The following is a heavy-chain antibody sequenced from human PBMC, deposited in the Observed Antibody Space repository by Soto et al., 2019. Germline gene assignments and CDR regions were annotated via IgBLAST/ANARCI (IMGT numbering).Heavy chain of an antibody. D-gene: IGHD1-1*01. Sequence: PGGSLRLSCAASGFIFNSFNMNWVRQAPGKGLEWVSYISSSGGTIYYADSVKGRFTISRDKSKNQLSLTLNSVTAADTAVYYCARHDRYAKDVWGQGTTVTVSS. CDR3: ARHDRYAKDV. V-gene: IGHV3-48*01. CDR2: ISSSGGTI. J-gene: IGHJ6*02. CDR1: GFIFNSFN.